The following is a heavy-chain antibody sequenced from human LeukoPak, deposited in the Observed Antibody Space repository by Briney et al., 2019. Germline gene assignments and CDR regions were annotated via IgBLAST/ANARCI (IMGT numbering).Heavy chain of an antibody. CDR2: INPSGGST. Sequence: ASVKVSCKASGYTFTSYYMHWVRQAPGQGLEWMGIINPSGGSTSYAQKFQGRVTMTRDMSTSTVYMELSSLRSEDTAVYFCATAEIGADTSGYYHDYWGQGTLVTVSS. CDR3: ATAEIGADTSGYYHDY. V-gene: IGHV1-46*01. D-gene: IGHD3-22*01. CDR1: GYTFTSYY. J-gene: IGHJ4*02.